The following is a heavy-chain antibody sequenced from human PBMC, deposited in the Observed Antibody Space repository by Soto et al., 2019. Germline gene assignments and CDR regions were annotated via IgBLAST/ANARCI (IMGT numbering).Heavy chain of an antibody. CDR3: ATDGIHNSDY. J-gene: IGHJ4*02. Sequence: QVQLVESGGGVVQPGRSLRLSCAASGFTFSHYAMHWVRQAPGKGLEWVALMSYDGSNEYYADSVKGRFTISRDNSKNTLYLQMNSLRAEDTAVYYCATDGIHNSDYWGQGTLVTVSS. CDR1: GFTFSHYA. CDR2: MSYDGSNE. V-gene: IGHV3-30*03.